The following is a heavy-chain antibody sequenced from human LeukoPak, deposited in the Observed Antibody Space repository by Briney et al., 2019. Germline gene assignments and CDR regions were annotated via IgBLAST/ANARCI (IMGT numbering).Heavy chain of an antibody. J-gene: IGHJ4*02. CDR2: IYYSGST. D-gene: IGHD1-1*01. CDR1: GGSISSYY. V-gene: IGHV4-59*08. CDR3: ARNDMYYFDY. Sequence: SETLSPTCTVSGGSISSYYWSWIRQPPGKGLEWIGYIYYSGSTNYNPSLKSRVTISVDTSKNQFSLKLSSVTAADTAVYYCARNDMYYFDYRGQGTLVTVSS.